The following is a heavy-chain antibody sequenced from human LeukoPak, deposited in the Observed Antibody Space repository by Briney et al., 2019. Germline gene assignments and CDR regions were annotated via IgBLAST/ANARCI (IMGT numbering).Heavy chain of an antibody. Sequence: GGSLRLSCAASGFTVSSNYMSWVRQAPGKGLEWVSVIYSGGNTYCADSVKGRFTISRDNSKNTLYLQMNSLRAEDTAVYYCARGGLQLGGYFDYWGQGTLVTDSS. CDR3: ARGGLQLGGYFDY. V-gene: IGHV3-53*01. CDR1: GFTVSSNY. D-gene: IGHD5-24*01. J-gene: IGHJ4*02. CDR2: IYSGGNT.